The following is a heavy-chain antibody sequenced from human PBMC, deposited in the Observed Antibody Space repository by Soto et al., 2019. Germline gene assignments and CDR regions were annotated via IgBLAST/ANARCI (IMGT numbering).Heavy chain of an antibody. CDR2: MNPNSGNT. CDR3: AKRWIQLPGYYYYGMDV. V-gene: IGHV1-8*01. CDR1: GYXXXXYX. D-gene: IGHD5-18*01. Sequence: QVQXVQSGAEVXXPXXXVXVSCXXXGYXXXXYXXXXXXXXXXXXXXXXGWMNPNSGNTGYAQKFQGRVTMTRNTSISTAYMELSSLRSEDTAVYYCAKRWIQLPGYYYYGMDVWGQGTTVTVSS. J-gene: IGHJ6*02.